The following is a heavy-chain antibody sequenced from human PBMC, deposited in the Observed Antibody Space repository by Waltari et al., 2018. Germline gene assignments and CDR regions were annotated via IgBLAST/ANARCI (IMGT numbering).Heavy chain of an antibody. CDR1: GGSFSGYY. CDR2: IKQSGST. CDR3: ARGIAAAGTGY. J-gene: IGHJ4*02. Sequence: QLHQWVSGLLYPSWTLSLTCAVHGGSFSGYYWRWIRRPPGKGLEWIGEIKQSGSTNDNPYLKRRVTISVDTSRNQVSVKLSCVSAADTAVYYCARGIAAAGTGYWGQGTLVTVSS. D-gene: IGHD6-13*01. V-gene: IGHV4-34*01.